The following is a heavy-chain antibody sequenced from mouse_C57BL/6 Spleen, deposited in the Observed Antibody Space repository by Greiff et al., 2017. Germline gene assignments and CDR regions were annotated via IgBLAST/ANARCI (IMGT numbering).Heavy chain of an antibody. CDR3: ARADGYPSRFAY. Sequence: QVQLQQPGAELVKPGASVKMSCKASGYTFTSYWITWVKQRPGQGLEWIGDIYPGSGSTNYNEKFKSKATLTVDTSSSTAYMQLSSLTSEDSAVYYCARADGYPSRFAYGGQGTLVTVSA. D-gene: IGHD2-3*01. CDR2: IYPGSGST. J-gene: IGHJ3*01. CDR1: GYTFTSYW. V-gene: IGHV1-55*01.